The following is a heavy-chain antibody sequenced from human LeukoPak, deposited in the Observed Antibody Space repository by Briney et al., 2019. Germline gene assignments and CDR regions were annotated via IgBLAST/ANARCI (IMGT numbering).Heavy chain of an antibody. D-gene: IGHD3-10*01. Sequence: PGGSLRLSCAASGFTFDDYAMHWVRQAPGKGLEWVSGISWNSGSIDYADSVKGRFTISRDNAKNSLYLQMNSLRAEDTAVYYCARLAGFGESGTDVWGKGTTVTVSS. V-gene: IGHV3-9*01. CDR3: ARLAGFGESGTDV. CDR1: GFTFDDYA. J-gene: IGHJ6*04. CDR2: ISWNSGSI.